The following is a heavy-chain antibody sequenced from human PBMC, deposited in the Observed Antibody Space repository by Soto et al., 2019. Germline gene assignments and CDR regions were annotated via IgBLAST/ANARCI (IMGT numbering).Heavy chain of an antibody. CDR2: INAGNGNT. D-gene: IGHD3-3*01. CDR3: ARVKRVAPSYYYYGMDV. J-gene: IGHJ6*02. V-gene: IGHV1-3*01. Sequence: ASVKVSCKASGYTFTSYAIHWVRQAPGQRLEWMGWINAGNGNTKYSQKFQGRVTITRDTSASTAYMELSSLRSEDTAVYYCARVKRVAPSYYYYGMDVWGQGTTVTVSS. CDR1: GYTFTSYA.